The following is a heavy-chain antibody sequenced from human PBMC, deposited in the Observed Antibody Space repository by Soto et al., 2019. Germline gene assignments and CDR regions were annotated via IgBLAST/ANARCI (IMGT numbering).Heavy chain of an antibody. D-gene: IGHD2-15*01. CDR1: GGSIISGY. J-gene: IGHJ4*02. Sequence: QVQLQESGSGLVKPSETLSLTCTVSGGSIISGYWSWIRQPPGKGLEWIGYISYSGHTNYNPSLMSRLTMSVDTPKTQFSLRLTSVTTADTAVYYCAGLRGYAGSTIDYWGQGTLVTVSS. CDR3: AGLRGYAGSTIDY. V-gene: IGHV4-59*01. CDR2: ISYSGHT.